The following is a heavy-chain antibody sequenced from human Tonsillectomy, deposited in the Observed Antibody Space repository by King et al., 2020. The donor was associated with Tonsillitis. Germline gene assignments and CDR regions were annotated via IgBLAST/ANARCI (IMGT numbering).Heavy chain of an antibody. D-gene: IGHD3/OR15-3a*01. Sequence: VQLVESGGRVVRPGGSLRLSCAASGFTFEDYGMSWVRQAPGKGLEWVSGINWNDASTGYPDSVMGRFTISRDNAKNSLYLQMNSLRLEDTALYYCARSVDGSHNWCFDVWGRGTVVTVSS. CDR2: INWNDAST. V-gene: IGHV3-20*04. J-gene: IGHJ2*01. CDR3: ARSVDGSHNWCFDV. CDR1: GFTFEDYG.